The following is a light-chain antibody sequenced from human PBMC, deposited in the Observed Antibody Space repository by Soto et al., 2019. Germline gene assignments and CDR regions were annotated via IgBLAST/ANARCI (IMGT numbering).Light chain of an antibody. V-gene: IGLV1-40*01. CDR2: GNS. Sequence: QSVLTQPPSVSGAPGQRVTISCTGSSSNIGAGYDVHWYQQLPGTAPKLLIYGNSNRPSGVPDRFSGSKSGTSASLAITGLHAEDEADYYCLSYDSNLSGWVFGGGTKLTVL. CDR1: SSNIGAGYD. CDR3: LSYDSNLSGWV. J-gene: IGLJ3*02.